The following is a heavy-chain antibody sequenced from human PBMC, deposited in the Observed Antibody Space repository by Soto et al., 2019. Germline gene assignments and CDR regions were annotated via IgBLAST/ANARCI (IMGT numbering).Heavy chain of an antibody. CDR1: GFTVSSNY. J-gene: IGHJ4*02. CDR2: IYSGGST. CDR3: GRESIVGATNTFDY. Sequence: EVQLVESGGGLVQPGESLRLSCAASGFTVSSNYMSWVRQAPGKGLEWVSIIYSGGSTYYADSVKGRFTISRDNSKNTCYLKMTGLRAENRAVYYCGRESIVGATNTFDYWGQGTRVTVSS. V-gene: IGHV3-66*01. D-gene: IGHD1-26*01.